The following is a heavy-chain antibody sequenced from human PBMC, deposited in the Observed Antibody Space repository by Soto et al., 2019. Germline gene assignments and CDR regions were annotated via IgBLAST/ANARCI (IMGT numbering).Heavy chain of an antibody. CDR3: ASAFCTNGLSYYFFDY. V-gene: IGHV3-30*12. CDR2: IYYDGSNR. CDR1: GFTFGTYA. J-gene: IGHJ4*01. Sequence: GGSLRLSCAASGFTFGTYAMHWVRQAPGKGLEWVAVIYYDGSNRYYGDAVKGRFTISRDNSKSTLYLQMSSLRAEDTAVYYCASAFCTNGLSYYFFDYCGHGTLLTLSS. D-gene: IGHD2-8*01.